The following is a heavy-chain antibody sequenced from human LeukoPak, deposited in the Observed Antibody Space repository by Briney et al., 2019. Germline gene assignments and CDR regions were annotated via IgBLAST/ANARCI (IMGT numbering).Heavy chain of an antibody. D-gene: IGHD1-26*01. J-gene: IGHJ4*02. V-gene: IGHV3-30*02. CDR2: IPYRGSDN. CDR1: GYSFTSYW. CDR3: AKDRHGRYALDY. Sequence: PGESLKISCKGSGYSFTSYWIGWVRQMPGKGLEWVAFIPYRGSDNNYAASVKGRFTISRDNSKNMLYLQMNSLRLEDTAVYYCAKDRHGRYALDYCGQGTLVTVSS.